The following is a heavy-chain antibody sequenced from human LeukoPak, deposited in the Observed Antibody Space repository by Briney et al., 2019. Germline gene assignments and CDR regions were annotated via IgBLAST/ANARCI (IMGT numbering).Heavy chain of an antibody. CDR2: INPNSGGT. J-gene: IGHJ4*02. D-gene: IGHD6-19*01. V-gene: IGHV1-2*02. CDR1: GYTFTDYY. CDR3: ARDQKQWLEIDY. Sequence: ASVTVSCKASGYTFTDYYMHWVRHAPGQGLEWMGWINPNSGGTNYAQKFQGRVTMTRDTSISTAYMELSRLTSDDTALYYCARDQKQWLEIDYWGEGTLVSVCS.